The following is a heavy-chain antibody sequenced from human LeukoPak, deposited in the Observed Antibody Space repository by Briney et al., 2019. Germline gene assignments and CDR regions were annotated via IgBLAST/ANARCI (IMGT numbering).Heavy chain of an antibody. CDR2: ISYDGSNK. Sequence: GGSLRLSCAAPGFTFSSYGMHWVRQAPGKGLEWVAVISYDGSNKYYADPVKGRFTISRDNSKNTLYLQMNSLRAEDTAVYYCAKVGSAYCGGDCYLPDYWGQGTLVTVSS. V-gene: IGHV3-30*18. D-gene: IGHD2-21*02. CDR3: AKVGSAYCGGDCYLPDY. J-gene: IGHJ4*02. CDR1: GFTFSSYG.